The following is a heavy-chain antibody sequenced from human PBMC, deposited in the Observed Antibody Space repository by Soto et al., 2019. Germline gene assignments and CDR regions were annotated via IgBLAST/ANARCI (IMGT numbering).Heavy chain of an antibody. J-gene: IGHJ2*01. CDR1: GYTFTSYA. CDR2: INPGNGNT. D-gene: IGHD4-17*01. Sequence: QVQVVQSGAEVKKPGASVKVSCKASGYTFTSYAMHWVRQAPGQRLEWMGWINPGNGNTKNSQKFQGSVTITRDTFASTAYMELSSLRSEVTAMYYCARGASSVTTFYFDLWGRGTLVTVSS. CDR3: ARGASSVTTFYFDL. V-gene: IGHV1-3*01.